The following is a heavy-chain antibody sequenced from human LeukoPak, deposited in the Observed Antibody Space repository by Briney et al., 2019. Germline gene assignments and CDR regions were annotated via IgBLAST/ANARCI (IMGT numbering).Heavy chain of an antibody. CDR2: ISSDGSKK. CDR3: ARVGASGSDFYYYYGMDV. CDR1: GFTFSGSA. D-gene: IGHD1-26*01. Sequence: QTGGSLRLSCAASGFTFSGSAMHWVRQAPGKGLEWVAVISSDGSKKYYADSVKGRITISRDNSKNTLFLQMSSLRPEDTAVYFCARVGASGSDFYYYYGMDVWGQGTTVTVSS. J-gene: IGHJ6*02. V-gene: IGHV3-30-3*01.